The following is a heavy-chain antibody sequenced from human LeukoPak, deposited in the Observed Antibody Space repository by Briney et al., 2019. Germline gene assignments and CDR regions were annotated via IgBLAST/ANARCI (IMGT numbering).Heavy chain of an antibody. CDR2: ILENGNRQ. D-gene: IGHD6-19*01. CDR3: ARVQGGGYRTADY. CDR1: GFTFSKYI. J-gene: IGHJ4*02. V-gene: IGHV3-30*04. Sequence: GTLRLSCAASGFTFSKYIMHWVRQAPGKGLDWVAVILENGNRQYYADSVKGRFTISRDNSKNTLSLQMNSLRGEDTAMYYCARVQGGGYRTADYWGQGTLVTVSS.